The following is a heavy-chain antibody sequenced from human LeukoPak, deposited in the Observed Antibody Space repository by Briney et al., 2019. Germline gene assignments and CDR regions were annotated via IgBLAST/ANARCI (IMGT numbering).Heavy chain of an antibody. D-gene: IGHD1-26*01. CDR1: GFTFSSYS. J-gene: IGHJ2*01. CDR2: ISSSSSYI. V-gene: IGHV3-21*01. Sequence: GGSLRLSCAVSGFTFSSYSMNWVRQAPGKGLEWVSSISSSSSYIYYADSVKGRFTISRDNAKNSPYLQMNSLRAEDTAVYYCARDLIGGSYFYLWGRGTLVTVSS. CDR3: ARDLIGGSYFYL.